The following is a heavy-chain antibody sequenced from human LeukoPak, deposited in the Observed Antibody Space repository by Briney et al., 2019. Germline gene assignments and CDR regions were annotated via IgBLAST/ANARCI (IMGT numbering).Heavy chain of an antibody. D-gene: IGHD7-27*01. Sequence: SETLSLTCAVSGYSISSGYYWSWIRQPPGKGLEWIATIHQSGMTYYNPSLKGRVTISVDKSKNQFSLKLTSVTAAGTAVYYCARYTGTNWGYSFDYWGQGTLVTVSS. CDR1: GYSISSGYY. CDR3: ARYTGTNWGYSFDY. J-gene: IGHJ4*02. V-gene: IGHV4-38-2*01. CDR2: IHQSGMT.